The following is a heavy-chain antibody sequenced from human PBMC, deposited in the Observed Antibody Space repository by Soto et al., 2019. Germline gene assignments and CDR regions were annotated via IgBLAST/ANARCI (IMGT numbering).Heavy chain of an antibody. CDR3: VRDGTKTLRDWFDP. D-gene: IGHD1-1*01. CDR2: IYATGTT. V-gene: IGHV4-4*07. J-gene: IGHJ5*02. CDR1: GASISGFY. Sequence: SETLSLTCTVSGASISGFYWSLLRKSAGKGLEWIGRIYATGTTDYNPSLKSRVMMSVDTSKKQFSLKLRSVTAADTAVYYCVRDGTKTLRDWFDPWGQGISVTV.